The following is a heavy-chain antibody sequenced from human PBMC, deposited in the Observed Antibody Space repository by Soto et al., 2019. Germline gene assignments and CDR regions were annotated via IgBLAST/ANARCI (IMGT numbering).Heavy chain of an antibody. Sequence: GGSLRLSCAASGFTFSSYAMSWVRQAPGKGLEWVSAISGSGGSTYYADSVKGRFTIPRDNSKNTLYLQMNSLSAEDTAVYYCAKGGNYYGSGSYYRIYYMDVWGKGTTVTVSS. D-gene: IGHD3-10*01. CDR3: AKGGNYYGSGSYYRIYYMDV. CDR1: GFTFSSYA. J-gene: IGHJ6*03. CDR2: ISGSGGST. V-gene: IGHV3-23*01.